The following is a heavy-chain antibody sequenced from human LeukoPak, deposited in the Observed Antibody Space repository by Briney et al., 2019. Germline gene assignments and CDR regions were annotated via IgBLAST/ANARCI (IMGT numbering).Heavy chain of an antibody. CDR1: GVSISTSY. Sequence: SETLPLICTVCGVSISTSYWTWMLRPAGKELQGIVRISGTGNTIYNPSLKSRVTMSIDMSNNHFSLKMSPVSATDAAVSYCARDRGSDGSDQLDPWGQGILVIVSS. CDR2: ISGTGNT. J-gene: IGHJ5*02. D-gene: IGHD3-10*01. V-gene: IGHV4-4*07. CDR3: ARDRGSDGSDQLDP.